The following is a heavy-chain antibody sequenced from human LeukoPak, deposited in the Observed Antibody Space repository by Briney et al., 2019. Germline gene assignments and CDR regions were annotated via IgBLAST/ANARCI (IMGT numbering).Heavy chain of an antibody. Sequence: GGSLRLSCAASGFTVSNNHMSWVCQAPGKGLEWVSLTYTDTSAYYADCVKGRFTISRDNSKNTLNLQMNRLGVEDAAVYYCGSESWGPVGHWGQGTLVVVAP. CDR1: GFTVSNNH. CDR2: TYTDTSA. V-gene: IGHV3-66*02. D-gene: IGHD3-16*01. J-gene: IGHJ4*02. CDR3: GSESWGPVGH.